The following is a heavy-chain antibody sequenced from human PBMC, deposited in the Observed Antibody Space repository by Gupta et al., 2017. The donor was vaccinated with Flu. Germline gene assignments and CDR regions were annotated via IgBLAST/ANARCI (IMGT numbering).Heavy chain of an antibody. CDR2: ISSSSSAI. Sequence: XSMNWVRQAPGKGLEWVSYISSSSSAIYYADSVKGRFTISRDNAKNLLFLQMNSLRADDTAVYYCQSGMVLGLDYWGQGTLVTVSS. V-gene: IGHV3-48*01. D-gene: IGHD3-10*01. CDR3: QSGMVLGLDY. CDR1: XS. J-gene: IGHJ4*02.